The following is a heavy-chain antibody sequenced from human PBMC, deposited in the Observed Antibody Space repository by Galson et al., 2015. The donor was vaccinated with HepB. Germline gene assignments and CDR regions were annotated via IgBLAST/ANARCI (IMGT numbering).Heavy chain of an antibody. J-gene: IGHJ3*02. CDR1: GFTFNNAW. V-gene: IGHV3-15*01. CDR2: IRTKTDGGTT. CDR3: TAQKVGRGAFDI. D-gene: IGHD1-26*01. Sequence: SLRLSCAASGFTFNNAWMNWVRQAPGRGLEWVGRIRTKTDGGTTDYTAPVKGRFTISRDDSKNTLYLQMTSLKTEDTAVYFCTAQKVGRGAFDIWGQGTMVTVSS.